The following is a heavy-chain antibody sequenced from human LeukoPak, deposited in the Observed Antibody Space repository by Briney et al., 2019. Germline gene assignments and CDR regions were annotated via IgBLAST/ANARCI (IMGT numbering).Heavy chain of an antibody. CDR1: GYSFTDYW. V-gene: IGHV5-51*01. Sequence: GESLKISCKGSGYSFTDYWIGWVRQMPGKGLEWMGIIFPGDFELKYSPSFQGQVIISVDKSIDTAYLQWSSLQASDIAMYYCARHGLEGCRGGRCYRSFHYYGMDVWGQGTTVIVSS. J-gene: IGHJ6*02. D-gene: IGHD2-15*01. CDR3: ARHGLEGCRGGRCYRSFHYYGMDV. CDR2: IFPGDFEL.